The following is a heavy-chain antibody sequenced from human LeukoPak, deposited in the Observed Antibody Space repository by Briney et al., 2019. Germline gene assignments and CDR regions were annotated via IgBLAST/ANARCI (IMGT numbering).Heavy chain of an antibody. V-gene: IGHV1-18*01. CDR2: ISAYNGNT. D-gene: IGHD3-16*02. CDR3: AKDRGGGVIATMYYFDY. Sequence: ASVKVSCKASGYTFTSYGISWVRQAPGQGLEWMGWISAYNGNTNYAQKLQGRVTMTTDTSTSTAYRELSSLRSDDTAVYYCAKDRGGGVIATMYYFDYWGQGTLVTVSS. CDR1: GYTFTSYG. J-gene: IGHJ4*02.